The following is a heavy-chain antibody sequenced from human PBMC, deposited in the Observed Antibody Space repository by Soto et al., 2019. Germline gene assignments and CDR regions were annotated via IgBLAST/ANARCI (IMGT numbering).Heavy chain of an antibody. CDR1: GFTFSSYW. J-gene: IGHJ4*02. Sequence: EVQLVESGGGLVQPGGSLRLSCAASGFTFSSYWMHWVRQAPGKGLVWVSRINSDGSSTSYADSVKGRFTISRDNAKNTVYLEMNSLRAEDTALYYCARKHRDRYNYSFDYWGQGTLVTVSS. CDR3: ARKHRDRYNYSFDY. D-gene: IGHD5-12*01. V-gene: IGHV3-74*01. CDR2: INSDGSST.